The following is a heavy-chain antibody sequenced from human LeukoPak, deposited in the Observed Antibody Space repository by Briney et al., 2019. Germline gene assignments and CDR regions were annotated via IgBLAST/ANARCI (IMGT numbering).Heavy chain of an antibody. D-gene: IGHD3-3*01. V-gene: IGHV4-59*01. CDR3: ARDRKYYDFWSGYAPGGFDP. CDR1: GGSIGGYY. CDR2: IYYSGST. Sequence: PSETLSLTCTVSGGSIGGYYWSWIRQPPGKGLEWIGYIYYSGSTNYNPSLKSRVTISVDTSKNQFSLKLSSVTAADTAVYYCARDRKYYDFWSGYAPGGFDPWGQGTLVTVSS. J-gene: IGHJ5*02.